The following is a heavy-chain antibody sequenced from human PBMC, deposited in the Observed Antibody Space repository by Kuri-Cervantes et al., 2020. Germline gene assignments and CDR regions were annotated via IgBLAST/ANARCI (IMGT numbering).Heavy chain of an antibody. CDR2: ITWNGGTT. CDR3: ARYVDVEASCGDCDAFDI. Sequence: GGSLRLSCAASGFTFSSYGMSWVRQAPGKGLEWVSGITWNGGTTGYADSVKGRFTISRDNAKNSLYVQMNSLRVEDTAMYYCARYVDVEASCGDCDAFDIWGQGTMVTVSS. CDR1: GFTFSSYG. D-gene: IGHD2-21*02. J-gene: IGHJ3*02. V-gene: IGHV3-20*04.